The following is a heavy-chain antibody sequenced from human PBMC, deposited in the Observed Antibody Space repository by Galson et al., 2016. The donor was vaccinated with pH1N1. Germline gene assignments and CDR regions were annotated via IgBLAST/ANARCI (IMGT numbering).Heavy chain of an antibody. Sequence: LSLTCTVSGGSISSGDYYWNWIRQPPGKGLEWIGYIYYSGSTYYNPSLKSRVSISVDTSKNQFSLKLSSVTAADTAVYYCARGVAAAGHFYFDYWGQGTLVTVSS. CDR1: GGSISSGDYY. CDR3: ARGVAAAGHFYFDY. CDR2: IYYSGST. D-gene: IGHD6-13*01. V-gene: IGHV4-30-4*08. J-gene: IGHJ4*02.